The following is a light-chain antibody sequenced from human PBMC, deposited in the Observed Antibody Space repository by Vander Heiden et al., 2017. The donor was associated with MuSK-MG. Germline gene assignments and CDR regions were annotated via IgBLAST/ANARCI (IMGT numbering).Light chain of an antibody. CDR1: QSISSW. Sequence: DIQMTQSPSSVSASLGDRVTITCRASQSISSWLAWYQQKPGKAPKLLIYAASSLQSGVPSRFSGSGSGTDFTLTISSLQPDDFATYYCQQANSFPYTFGQWTKVDIK. CDR3: QQANSFPYT. V-gene: IGKV1-12*01. CDR2: AAS. J-gene: IGKJ2*01.